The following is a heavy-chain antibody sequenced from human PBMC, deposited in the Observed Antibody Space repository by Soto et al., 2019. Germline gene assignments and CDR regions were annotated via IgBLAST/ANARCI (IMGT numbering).Heavy chain of an antibody. CDR2: IYTDDTT. Sequence: GGSLRLSCAASGFTVNYNYMTWVCQASGKGLEWVSVIYTDDTTYYADSVKGRFTISRDNSKNTLYLQMNSLRAEDTAIYYCARAKPPSYSSGWYGFDYWGQGTLVTVSS. CDR3: ARAKPPSYSSGWYGFDY. D-gene: IGHD6-19*01. J-gene: IGHJ4*02. V-gene: IGHV3-66*01. CDR1: GFTVNYNY.